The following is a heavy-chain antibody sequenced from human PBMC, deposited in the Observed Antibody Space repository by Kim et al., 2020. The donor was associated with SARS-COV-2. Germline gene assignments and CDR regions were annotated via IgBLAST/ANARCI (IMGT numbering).Heavy chain of an antibody. V-gene: IGHV3-48*04. CDR3: ARVYRVWFGELLYLDY. CDR2: ISSSSSTI. D-gene: IGHD3-10*01. CDR1: GFTFSSYS. Sequence: GGSLRLSCAASGFTFSSYSMNWVRQAPGKGLEWVSYISSSSSTIYYEDSVKGRFTISRDTAKNSLYLQMNSLRAEDTAVYYCARVYRVWFGELLYLDYWGQGTLVTVSS. J-gene: IGHJ4*02.